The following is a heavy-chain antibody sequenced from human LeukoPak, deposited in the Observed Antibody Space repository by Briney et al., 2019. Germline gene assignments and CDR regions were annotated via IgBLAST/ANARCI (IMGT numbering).Heavy chain of an antibody. CDR2: IYDSGTT. D-gene: IGHD3-22*01. Sequence: SETLSLTCGVSGASITSDDYYWGWIRQPPGKGLERIGSIYDSGTTYYNPSLKSRLSISIDKSKNQFSLKLNSVTAADTAVYYCSSHYYYDSSGFESWGQGTLVTVSS. J-gene: IGHJ4*02. V-gene: IGHV4-39*01. CDR3: SSHYYYDSSGFES. CDR1: GASITSDDYY.